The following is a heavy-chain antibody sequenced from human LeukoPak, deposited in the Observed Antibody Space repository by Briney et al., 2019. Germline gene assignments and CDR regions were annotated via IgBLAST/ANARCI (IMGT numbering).Heavy chain of an antibody. D-gene: IGHD6-6*01. CDR3: ARGSSSVND. CDR1: GYTFTIYD. J-gene: IGHJ4*02. Sequence: ASVKVSCTASGYTFTIYDINWVRQAPGQGLEWMGWMNPNSGNTGYAQKFQGRVTMTRNTSISTAYMELSSLRSEDTAVYYCARGSSSVNDWGQGTLVTVSS. V-gene: IGHV1-8*01. CDR2: MNPNSGNT.